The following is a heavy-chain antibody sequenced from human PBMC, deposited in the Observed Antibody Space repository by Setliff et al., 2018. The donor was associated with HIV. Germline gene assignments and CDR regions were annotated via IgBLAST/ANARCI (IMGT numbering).Heavy chain of an antibody. CDR2: INSASGGT. CDR3: AREIVSTITAYDI. J-gene: IGHJ3*02. V-gene: IGHV1-2*02. CDR1: GNSFNGDF. D-gene: IGHD5-12*01. Sequence: PSVKVYCKAPGNSFNGDFLNRVRQAPGQGLVWLGWINSASGGTNYAQNFQGRVTMTRDTSISTDYMELSSLKSDDTAVYYCAREIVSTITAYDIWGQGTMVTVSS.